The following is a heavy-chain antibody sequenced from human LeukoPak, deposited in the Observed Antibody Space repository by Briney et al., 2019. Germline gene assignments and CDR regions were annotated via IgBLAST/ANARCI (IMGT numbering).Heavy chain of an antibody. CDR3: AGPRKNSSSWYGFDY. CDR2: ISYDGSNK. V-gene: IGHV3-30-3*01. Sequence: GGSLRLSCAASGFTFSSYAMHWVRQAPGKGLEWVAVISYDGSNKYYADSVKGRFTISRDNSKNTLYLQMNSLRAEDTAVYYCAGPRKNSSSWYGFDYWGQGTLVTVSS. J-gene: IGHJ4*02. D-gene: IGHD6-13*01. CDR1: GFTFSSYA.